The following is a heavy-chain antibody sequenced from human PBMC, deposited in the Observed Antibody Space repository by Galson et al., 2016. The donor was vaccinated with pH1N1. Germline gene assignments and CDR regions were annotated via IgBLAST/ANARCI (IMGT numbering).Heavy chain of an antibody. CDR2: ISTSSSTI. CDR1: GFRFSYYE. D-gene: IGHD2-8*02. CDR3: AKVRPVVVDATVYFYYGMDV. Sequence: SLRLSCAASGFRFSYYEMNWVRQAPGRGLEWVSYISTSSSTIYYADSVKGRFTISRDNAKNSLYLQMNSLRADDTAIYYCAKVRPVVVDATVYFYYGMDVGGQGTTVTVSS. J-gene: IGHJ6*02. V-gene: IGHV3-48*03.